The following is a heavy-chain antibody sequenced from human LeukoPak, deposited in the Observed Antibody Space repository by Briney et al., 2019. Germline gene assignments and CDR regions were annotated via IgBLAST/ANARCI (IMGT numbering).Heavy chain of an antibody. CDR3: ASKDDAFDI. CDR2: IYHSGST. J-gene: IGHJ3*02. CDR1: GGSISSGGYY. Sequence: SETLSLTCTVSGGSISSGGYYWSWIRQPPGKGLEWIGYIYHSGSTYYNPSLKSRVTISVDRSKNQFSLKLSSVTAADTAVYYCASKDDAFDIWGQGTMVTVSS. V-gene: IGHV4-30-2*01.